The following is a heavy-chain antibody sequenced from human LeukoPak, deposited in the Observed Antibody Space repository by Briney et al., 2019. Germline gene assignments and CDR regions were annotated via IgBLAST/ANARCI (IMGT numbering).Heavy chain of an antibody. Sequence: GGSLRLSCAASGFTFDDYAMHWVRQAPGKGLEWVSGISWNSGSIGYADSVKGRFTISRDNAKNSLYLQMNSLRAEDTAVYYCARDKSIAAAGTSYYYYYYMDVWGKGTTVTISS. CDR3: ARDKSIAAAGTSYYYYYYMDV. D-gene: IGHD6-13*01. J-gene: IGHJ6*03. CDR1: GFTFDDYA. CDR2: ISWNSGSI. V-gene: IGHV3-9*01.